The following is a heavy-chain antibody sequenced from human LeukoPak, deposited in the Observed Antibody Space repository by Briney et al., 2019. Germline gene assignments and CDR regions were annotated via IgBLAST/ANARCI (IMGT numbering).Heavy chain of an antibody. CDR1: GFTFSNYA. Sequence: GGSLRLSCAASGFTFSNYAMNWVRQAPGKGLEWVSAISGSRGSTYCADSVKGRFTISRDNSKNTLYLQMNSLRAEDTAVYYCAKETSGHNWFDPWGQGTLVTVSS. J-gene: IGHJ5*02. V-gene: IGHV3-23*01. CDR3: AKETSGHNWFDP. D-gene: IGHD6-25*01. CDR2: ISGSRGST.